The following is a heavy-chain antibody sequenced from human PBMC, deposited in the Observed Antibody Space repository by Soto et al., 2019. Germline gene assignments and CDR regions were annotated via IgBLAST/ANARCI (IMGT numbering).Heavy chain of an antibody. CDR1: GGSISSGGYY. V-gene: IGHV4-31*03. Sequence: SETLSLTCTVSGGSISSGGYYWSWIRQHPGKGPEWFGYIYYSGSTYYNPSLKSRVTISVDTSKNQFSLKLSSVTAADTAVYYCARVLRYGSWSYYNRTGFYMDVWGKGTTVNVSS. J-gene: IGHJ6*03. D-gene: IGHD3-10*01. CDR2: IYYSGST. CDR3: ARVLRYGSWSYYNRTGFYMDV.